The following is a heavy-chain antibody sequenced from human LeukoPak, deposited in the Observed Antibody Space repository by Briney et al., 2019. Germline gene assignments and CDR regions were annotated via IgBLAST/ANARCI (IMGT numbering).Heavy chain of an antibody. V-gene: IGHV4-4*02. D-gene: IGHD3-22*01. J-gene: IGHJ3*02. CDR1: GGSISSSNW. CDR2: IYHSGST. Sequence: SGTLSLTCAVSGGSISSSNWWSWVRQPPGKGLEWIGEIYHSGSTNYNPSLKSRVTISVDKSKNQFSLKLSSVTAADTAVYYCARADYYDSSGYYYDHPGAFDIWGQGTMVTVSS. CDR3: ARADYYDSSGYYYDHPGAFDI.